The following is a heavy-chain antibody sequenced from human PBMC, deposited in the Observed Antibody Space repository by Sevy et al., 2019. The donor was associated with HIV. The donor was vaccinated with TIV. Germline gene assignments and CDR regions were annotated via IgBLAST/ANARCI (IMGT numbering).Heavy chain of an antibody. D-gene: IGHD3-10*01. J-gene: IGHJ4*02. CDR2: INQDGSEK. V-gene: IGHV3-7*01. CDR3: ASAPYGSGSSYYFDY. CDR1: GFTFSNYW. Sequence: GGFLRLSCAASGFTFSNYWMSWVRQAPGKGPEWVAHINQDGSEKYYVDPVKGRFTVSRDNAKNSLYLQMNSLRDEDTAVYYCASAPYGSGSSYYFDYWGQGARVTVSS.